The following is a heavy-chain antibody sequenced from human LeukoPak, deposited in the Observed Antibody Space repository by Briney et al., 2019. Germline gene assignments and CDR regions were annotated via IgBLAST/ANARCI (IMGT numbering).Heavy chain of an antibody. J-gene: IGHJ5*02. D-gene: IGHD5-24*01. V-gene: IGHV2-70*04. CDR3: ARLQGATIGANWFDL. Sequence: SGPTLVHPTQPLTLTCTFSGFSLTTTGMRVSWIRQPPGKALEWLARIDWDDDKFYSTSLKTRLAISKDTSKNQVVLTMTNMDHVDTTTYYCARLQGATIGANWFDLWGRGTLVTVSS. CDR2: IDWDDDK. CDR1: GFSLTTTGMR.